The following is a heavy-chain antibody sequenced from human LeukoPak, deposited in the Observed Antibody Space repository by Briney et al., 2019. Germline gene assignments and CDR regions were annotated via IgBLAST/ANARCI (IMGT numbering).Heavy chain of an antibody. J-gene: IGHJ6*03. Sequence: ASVKVSCKVSGYTLTELSMHWVRQAPGKGLEWMGGFDPEDGETIYAQKFQGRVTMTEDTSTDTAYMELSSLRSEDTAVYYCATRYCTIPACRASSYHCMDNWGKGTTVTVSS. D-gene: IGHD2-8*01. CDR1: GYTLTELS. CDR3: ATRYCTIPACRASSYHCMDN. V-gene: IGHV1-24*01. CDR2: FDPEDGET.